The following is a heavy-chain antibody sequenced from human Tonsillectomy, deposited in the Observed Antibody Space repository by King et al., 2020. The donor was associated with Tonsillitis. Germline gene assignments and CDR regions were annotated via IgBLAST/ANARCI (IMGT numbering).Heavy chain of an antibody. CDR1: GYTFTGYY. D-gene: IGHD3-3*01. V-gene: IGHV1-2*02. CDR2: INPNSGGT. Sequence: QLVQSGAEVKKPGASVKVSCKASGYTFTGYYIHWVRQAPGQGLEWMGWINPNSGGTNYAQKFQGRVTMTRDTSISTAYMEVSRLRSDDTAVYYCARAYDFWSGYYLNWFDPWGQGTLVTVSS. J-gene: IGHJ5*02. CDR3: ARAYDFWSGYYLNWFDP.